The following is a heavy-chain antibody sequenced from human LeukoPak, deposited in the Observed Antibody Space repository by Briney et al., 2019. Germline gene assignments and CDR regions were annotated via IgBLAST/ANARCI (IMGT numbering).Heavy chain of an antibody. Sequence: SETLSLTCTVSGGSISSSSYYWGWIRQPPGKGLEWIGSIYYSGSTNYNPSLKSRVTISVDTSKNQFSLKLSSVTAADTAVYYCARGDFGDDNYFDYWGQGTLVTVSS. D-gene: IGHD3-3*01. CDR3: ARGDFGDDNYFDY. CDR1: GGSISSSSYY. J-gene: IGHJ4*02. CDR2: IYYSGST. V-gene: IGHV4-39*07.